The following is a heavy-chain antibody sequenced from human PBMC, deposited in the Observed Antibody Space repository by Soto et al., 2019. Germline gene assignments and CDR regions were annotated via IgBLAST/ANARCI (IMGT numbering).Heavy chain of an antibody. CDR3: ARRGYCSGGSCYPGTYYYGMDV. CDR1: GGTFSSYA. CDR2: IIPIFGTA. D-gene: IGHD2-15*01. Sequence: QVQLVQSGAEVQKPGSSVKVSCKASGGTFSSYAISWVRQAPGQGLEWMGGIIPIFGTANYAQKFQGRVTITADESTSTAYMELSSLRSEDTAVYYCARRGYCSGGSCYPGTYYYGMDVWGQGTTVTVSS. J-gene: IGHJ6*02. V-gene: IGHV1-69*01.